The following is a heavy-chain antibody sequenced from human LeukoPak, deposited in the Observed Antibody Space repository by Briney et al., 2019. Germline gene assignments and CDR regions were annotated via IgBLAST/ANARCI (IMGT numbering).Heavy chain of an antibody. CDR1: GFTFSSYS. CDR2: ISSSSSTI. D-gene: IGHD1-26*01. CDR3: ARALGGTHLDY. J-gene: IGHJ4*02. Sequence: PGGSLRLSCAASGFTFSSYSMNWVRQAPGKGLEWVSYISSSSSTIYYADSVKGRFTISRDNAKNSLYLQMNSLRAEDTTVYYCARALGGTHLDYWGQGTRVTVSS. V-gene: IGHV3-48*01.